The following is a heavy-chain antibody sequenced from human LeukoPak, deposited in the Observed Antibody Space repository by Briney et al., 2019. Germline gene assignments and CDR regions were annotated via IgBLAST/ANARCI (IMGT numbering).Heavy chain of an antibody. CDR1: GGSIYSSSYY. CDR3: ARHSYLGGSHAFDI. D-gene: IGHD4-23*01. Sequence: PSETLSLTCSGSGGSIYSSSYYWGWIRQPPGKGLEWIGSIYYSGSTYYNPSLKSRVTISVDTSKNQFSLKLSSVTAADTAVYYCARHSYLGGSHAFDIRGQGTMVTVSS. CDR2: IYYSGST. V-gene: IGHV4-39*01. J-gene: IGHJ3*02.